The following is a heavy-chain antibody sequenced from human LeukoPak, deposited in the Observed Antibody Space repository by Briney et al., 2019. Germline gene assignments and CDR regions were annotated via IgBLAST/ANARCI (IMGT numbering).Heavy chain of an antibody. CDR2: IHTSGST. Sequence: SETLSLTCTVASGSISSYYWSWIRQPAGKGLEWIGRIHTSGSTNYNTPLKSRVTISVDKSKNQFSLKLSSVTAADPAVYYCARDAVAGVGLNYLDYWGQGTLVTVSS. CDR3: ARDAVAGVGLNYLDY. CDR1: SGSISSYY. V-gene: IGHV4-4*07. J-gene: IGHJ4*02. D-gene: IGHD6-19*01.